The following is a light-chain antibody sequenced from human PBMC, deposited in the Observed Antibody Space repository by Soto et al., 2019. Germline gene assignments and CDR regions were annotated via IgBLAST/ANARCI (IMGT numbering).Light chain of an antibody. CDR2: DAS. Sequence: EFVLTQSPGTLSLSPGERATLSCRASQTVRNNYLAWYQQKPGQAPRLLIYDASSRATGIPDRFSGGGSGTDFTLTISRLEPEDFAVYYCQHYNTWPWTFGQGTKVDIK. CDR3: QHYNTWPWT. CDR1: QTVRNNY. J-gene: IGKJ1*01. V-gene: IGKV3-20*01.